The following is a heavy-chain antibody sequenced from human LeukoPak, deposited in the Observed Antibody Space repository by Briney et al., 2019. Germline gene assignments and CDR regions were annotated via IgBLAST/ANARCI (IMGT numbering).Heavy chain of an antibody. J-gene: IGHJ1*01. V-gene: IGHV1-2*02. CDR3: ASPEITYYYDSSGYKPFQH. CDR2: INPNSGGT. D-gene: IGHD3-22*01. CDR1: GYIFIGYY. Sequence: ASVKVSCKPSGYIFIGYYIHWVRQAPGQGLEWMGWINPNSGGTNYAQKFQGRVTMTRDTPISTAYMELSRLRSDDTAVYYCASPEITYYYDSSGYKPFQHWGQGTLVTVSS.